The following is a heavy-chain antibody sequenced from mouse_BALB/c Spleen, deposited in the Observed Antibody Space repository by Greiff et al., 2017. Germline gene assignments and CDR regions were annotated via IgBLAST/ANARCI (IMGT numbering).Heavy chain of an antibody. D-gene: IGHD4-1*01. CDR3: ARHWDFDY. Sequence: DVKLVESGGGLVKPGGSLKLSCAASGFAFSSYDMSWVRQTPEKRLEWVAYISSGGGSTYYPDTVKGRFTISRDNAKNTLYLQMSSLKSEDTAMYYCARHWDFDYWGQGTTLTVSS. J-gene: IGHJ2*01. CDR2: ISSGGGST. V-gene: IGHV5-12-1*01. CDR1: GFAFSSYD.